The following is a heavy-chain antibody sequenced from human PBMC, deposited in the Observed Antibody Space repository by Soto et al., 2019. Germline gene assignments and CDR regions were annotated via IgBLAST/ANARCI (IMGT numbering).Heavy chain of an antibody. CDR1: GYTFSDYY. CDR2: SNPKTGDT. Sequence: QVHLVQSGAEVKKPGASVKVSCKSSGYTFSDYYIHWVRQAPGHGLEWMGWSNPKTGDTSFVMKFHGWVTMTKDTSLNTVYIELRSLKFDDTAVYYCAREPNSTTSNDCISNGHCWFDHWGQGTQVTVSS. CDR3: AREPNSTTSNDCISNGHCWFDH. J-gene: IGHJ5*02. V-gene: IGHV1-2*04. D-gene: IGHD2-8*01.